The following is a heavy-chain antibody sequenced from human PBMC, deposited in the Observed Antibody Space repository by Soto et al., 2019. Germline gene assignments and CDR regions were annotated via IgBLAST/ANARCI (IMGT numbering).Heavy chain of an antibody. CDR1: GFTFSGSA. CDR2: IRSKVHNYAT. CDR3: TRERFYDILTGSPQDV. Sequence: PGGSLRLSCAASGFTFSGSAMHWVRQASGKGLEWVGRIRSKVHNYATTYAASVKGRFTISRDDSKNTAYLQMNSLEIEDTAVYYCTRERFYDILTGSPQDVWGQGTTVTVSS. J-gene: IGHJ6*02. V-gene: IGHV3-73*01. D-gene: IGHD3-9*01.